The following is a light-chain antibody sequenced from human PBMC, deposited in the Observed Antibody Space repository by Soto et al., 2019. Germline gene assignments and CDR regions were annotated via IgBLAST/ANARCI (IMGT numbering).Light chain of an antibody. J-gene: IGLJ3*02. CDR2: GNS. CDR1: SSNIGAGYD. Sequence: QAVVTQPPSVSGAPGQRVTISCTGSSSNIGAGYDVNWYQQLPGTAPKLLIYGNSNRPSGVPDRFSGSKSGTSASLAITGLQAEDEADYHCQSFDSRLSGSVFGGGTKVTVL. V-gene: IGLV1-40*01. CDR3: QSFDSRLSGSV.